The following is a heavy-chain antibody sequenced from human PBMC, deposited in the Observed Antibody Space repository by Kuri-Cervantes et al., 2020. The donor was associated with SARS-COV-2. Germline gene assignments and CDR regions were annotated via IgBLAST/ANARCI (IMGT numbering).Heavy chain of an antibody. CDR1: GFTFSNAW. V-gene: IGHV3-15*01. Sequence: GGSLRLSCAASGFTFSNAWMSWVRQAPGKGLEWVGRIKSKTDGGTTDYVAPVKGRFTISRDDSKNTLYLQMNSLKTEDTAVYYCTRYDFWSGYYMDVWGKGTTVTVSS. CDR3: TRYDFWSGYYMDV. J-gene: IGHJ6*03. CDR2: IKSKTDGGTT. D-gene: IGHD3-3*01.